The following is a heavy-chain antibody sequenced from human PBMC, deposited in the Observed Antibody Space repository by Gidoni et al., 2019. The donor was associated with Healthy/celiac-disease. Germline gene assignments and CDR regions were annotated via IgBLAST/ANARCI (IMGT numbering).Heavy chain of an antibody. CDR1: DGSISSGSYY. Sequence: QVQLPESGPGLVKPSQTLSPTCTVPDGSISSGSYYWSWIRQPAGKGLEWIGRIYTSGSTNYNPSLKSRVTISVDTSKNQFSLKLSSVTAADTAVYYCARSMVRGVDDAFDIWGQGTMVTVSS. CDR3: ARSMVRGVDDAFDI. D-gene: IGHD3-10*01. V-gene: IGHV4-61*02. J-gene: IGHJ3*02. CDR2: IYTSGST.